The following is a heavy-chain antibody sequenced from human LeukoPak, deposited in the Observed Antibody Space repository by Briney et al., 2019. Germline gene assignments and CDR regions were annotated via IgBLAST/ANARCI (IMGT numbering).Heavy chain of an antibody. V-gene: IGHV1-8*01. CDR3: ARDLSYYDSSGYLYYGMDV. CDR1: GYTYTSYD. Sequence: GASVKVSCKASGYTYTSYDINWVRQATGQGLEWMGWMNPNSGNTGYAQKFQGRVTMTRNTSISTAYMELSSLRSEDTAVYYCARDLSYYDSSGYLYYGMDVWGQGTTVTVSS. D-gene: IGHD3-22*01. CDR2: MNPNSGNT. J-gene: IGHJ6*02.